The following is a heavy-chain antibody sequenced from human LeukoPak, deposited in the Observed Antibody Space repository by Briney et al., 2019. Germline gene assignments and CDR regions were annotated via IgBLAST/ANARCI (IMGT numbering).Heavy chain of an antibody. V-gene: IGHV4-34*01. CDR2: INHSGST. J-gene: IGHJ4*02. Sequence: PSETLSLTCAVYGGSFSGYYWSWIRQPPGKGLEWIGEINHSGSTNYNPSLKSRVTISVDTSKNQFSLKLSSVTAADTAVYYCARGRYYFDYWGQGTLVTVSS. CDR3: ARGRYYFDY. CDR1: GGSFSGYY.